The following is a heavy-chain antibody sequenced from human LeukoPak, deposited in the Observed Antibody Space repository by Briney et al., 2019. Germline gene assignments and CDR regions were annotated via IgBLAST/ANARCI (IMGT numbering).Heavy chain of an antibody. D-gene: IGHD2-21*02. V-gene: IGHV4-39*01. CDR1: GGSVSAVSHY. CDR3: TRLVCDACYPAGNWCRP. CDR2: IYYQGST. J-gene: IGHJ5*02. Sequence: PSVTLSLTCTVSGGSVSAVSHYWVWIRQSPGKGPGWIGNIYYQGSTHDNPSLQVRVFMSVDTSKNQCALAVTSGTAADTARYFCTRLVCDACYPAGNWCRPWGKGPLVTVST.